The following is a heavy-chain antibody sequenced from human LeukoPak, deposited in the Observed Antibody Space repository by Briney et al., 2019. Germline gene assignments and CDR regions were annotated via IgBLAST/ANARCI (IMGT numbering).Heavy chain of an antibody. D-gene: IGHD3-10*01. J-gene: IGHJ4*02. CDR2: MNPNSGNT. CDR3: ARHMVRESIFDY. V-gene: IGHV1-8*01. CDR1: GYTFTSYD. Sequence: ASVKVSCKASGYTFTSYDINWVRQATGQGLEWMGWMNPNSGNTGYAQKFQGRVTMTRNTSISTAYMELSSLRSEDTAVYYWARHMVRESIFDYWGQGTLVSVSS.